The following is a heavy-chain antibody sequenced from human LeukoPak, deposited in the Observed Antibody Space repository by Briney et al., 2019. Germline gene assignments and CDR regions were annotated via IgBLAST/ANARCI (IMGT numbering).Heavy chain of an antibody. CDR1: GGSISSYY. CDR3: ARGGRYCTNGVCYIWFDP. Sequence: PSETLSLTCTVSGGSISSYYWSWIRQPPGKGLEWIGYIYYSGSTNYNPSLKSRVTISVDTSKNQFSLKLSSVTAADTAVYYCARGGRYCTNGVCYIWFDPWGQGTLVTVSS. D-gene: IGHD2-8*01. V-gene: IGHV4-59*01. CDR2: IYYSGST. J-gene: IGHJ5*02.